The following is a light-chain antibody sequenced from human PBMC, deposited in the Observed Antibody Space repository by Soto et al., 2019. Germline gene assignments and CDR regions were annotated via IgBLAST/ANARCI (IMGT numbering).Light chain of an antibody. CDR3: QQYGSSGT. CDR2: GAS. V-gene: IGKV3-20*01. CDR1: QSISSN. J-gene: IGKJ1*01. Sequence: EIVLTQSPATLCLSPGERATLSCRASQSISSNLAWYQQKPGQAPRLLIYGASNRATGIPDRFSGSGSGTDFTLTISRLEPEDFAVYYCQQYGSSGTFGQGTKVDIK.